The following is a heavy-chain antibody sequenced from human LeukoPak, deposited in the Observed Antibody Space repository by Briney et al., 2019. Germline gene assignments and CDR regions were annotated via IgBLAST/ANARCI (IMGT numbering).Heavy chain of an antibody. J-gene: IGHJ4*02. CDR1: GFTFSSYA. CDR3: ARHVGY. V-gene: IGHV3-30*04. D-gene: IGHD3-10*02. CDR2: ISYDGSNK. Sequence: GRSLRLSCAASGFTFSSYAMHWVRQVPGKGLEWVAVISYDGSNKYYADSVKGRFTISRDNSKNTLYLQMNSLRAEDTAVYYCARHVGYWGQGTLVTVSS.